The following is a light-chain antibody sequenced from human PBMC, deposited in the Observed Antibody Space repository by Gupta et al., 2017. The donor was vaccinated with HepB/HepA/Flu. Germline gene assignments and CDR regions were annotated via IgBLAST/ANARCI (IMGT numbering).Light chain of an antibody. Sequence: VLTQSSATLSLSHRVRATRPCRASQSVCIYLDWYQHKTGQAPRLLISYASNRATGIPARFSGSGSGTDFSLTISSLEPEDIAIYYCQQRSDYLSFGGGTKVEIK. CDR3: QQRSDYLS. CDR2: YAS. J-gene: IGKJ4*01. V-gene: IGKV3-11*01. CDR1: QSVCIY.